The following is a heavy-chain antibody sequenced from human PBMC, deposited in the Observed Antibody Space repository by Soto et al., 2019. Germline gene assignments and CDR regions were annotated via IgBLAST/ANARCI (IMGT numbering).Heavy chain of an antibody. CDR1: GGSFSGYY. Sequence: SETLSLTCAVYGGSFSGYYWSWIRQPPGKGLEWIGEINHSGSTNYNPSLKSRVTISVDTSKNQFSLKLSSVTAADTAVYYCARDTNYYGMDVWGQGTTVTVS. V-gene: IGHV4-34*01. J-gene: IGHJ6*02. CDR3: ARDTNYYGMDV. CDR2: INHSGST.